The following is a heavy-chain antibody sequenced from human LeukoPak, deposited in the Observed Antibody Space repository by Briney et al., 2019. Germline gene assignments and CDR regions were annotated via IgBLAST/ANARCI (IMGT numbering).Heavy chain of an antibody. CDR2: IYYSGST. D-gene: IGHD3-22*01. Sequence: SETLSLTCTVSGGSISNYHWSWIRQPPGKGLEWVGYIYYSGSTTYNPSLKSRVTISVDTSNNQFSLKLNSVTAADTAVYYCARLGISGYIADVWGKGITVTVSS. CDR3: ARLGISGYIADV. J-gene: IGHJ6*04. CDR1: GGSISNYH. V-gene: IGHV4-59*08.